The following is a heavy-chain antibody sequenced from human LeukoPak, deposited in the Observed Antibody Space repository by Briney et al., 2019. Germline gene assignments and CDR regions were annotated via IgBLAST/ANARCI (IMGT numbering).Heavy chain of an antibody. Sequence: ASVKVSCKASGYTFTSYDINWVRQATGQGLEWMGWMNPNSGNTGYAQKFQGRVTMTRNTSISIAYMELSSLRSEDTAVYYCASGSGSYYNERKNYYYYGMDVWGQGTTVTVSS. J-gene: IGHJ6*02. V-gene: IGHV1-8*01. D-gene: IGHD3-10*01. CDR3: ASGSGSYYNERKNYYYYGMDV. CDR2: MNPNSGNT. CDR1: GYTFTSYD.